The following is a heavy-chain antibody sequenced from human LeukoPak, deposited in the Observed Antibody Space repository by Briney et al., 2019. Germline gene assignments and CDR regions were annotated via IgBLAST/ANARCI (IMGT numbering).Heavy chain of an antibody. Sequence: ASVKVSCKASGYTFTSYGISWVRQAPGQGLEWMGWINPNSGGTNYAQKFQGRVTMTRDTSISTAYMELSRLRSDDTAVYYCARGSGSYGLTDFDYWGQGTLVTVSS. CDR2: INPNSGGT. J-gene: IGHJ4*02. V-gene: IGHV1-2*02. D-gene: IGHD1-26*01. CDR1: GYTFTSYG. CDR3: ARGSGSYGLTDFDY.